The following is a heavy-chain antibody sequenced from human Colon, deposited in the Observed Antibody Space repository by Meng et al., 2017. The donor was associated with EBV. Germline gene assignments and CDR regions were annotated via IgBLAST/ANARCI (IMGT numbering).Heavy chain of an antibody. CDR1: GFTVGNNY. D-gene: IGHD2-15*01. CDR2: IYSGGST. J-gene: IGHJ4*02. V-gene: IGHV3-53*01. Sequence: VGLVVSGGHVIHPGGSLGTHVSAAGFTVGNNYMTWVRQAPGKGLEWVSIIYSGGSTYYADSVQGRFTVSRDNSQNTLYLQINSLRGEDTAVYYCAVGLSCTGRSCYHFDCWGQGTLVTVSS. CDR3: AVGLSCTGRSCYHFDC.